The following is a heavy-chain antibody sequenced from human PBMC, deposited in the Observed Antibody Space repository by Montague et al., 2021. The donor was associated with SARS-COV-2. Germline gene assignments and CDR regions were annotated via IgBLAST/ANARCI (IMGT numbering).Heavy chain of an antibody. Sequence: SETLSLTCTVSGFSIGSGDYWGWIRQPPWKVLEWIGSIYHSGTTXYNPPLQSRLTMSIDTSTNQFSLRLTSVTAAATAVFFCVREKAGGLRNVFDIWGQGTTVTVSS. CDR3: VREKAGGLRNVFDI. V-gene: IGHV4-38-2*02. CDR1: GFSIGSGDY. J-gene: IGHJ3*02. CDR2: IYHSGTT.